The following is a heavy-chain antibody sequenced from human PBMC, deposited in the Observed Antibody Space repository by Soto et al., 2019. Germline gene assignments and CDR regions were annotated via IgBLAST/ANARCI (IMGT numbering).Heavy chain of an antibody. CDR2: IWFDGSNK. D-gene: IGHD2-15*01. V-gene: IGHV3-33*01. J-gene: IGHJ4*02. CDR1: GFTFSSYA. Sequence: QVHLVESGGGVVQPGGSLRLSCAASGFTFSSYAIHWVRQAPGKGLEWVAIIWFDGSNKYYADSVKGRFSISRDNSKNTLFLQMDSLRAEYTAVYYCARGQLPAATTYFDVWGQGTLVIVSS. CDR3: ARGQLPAATTYFDV.